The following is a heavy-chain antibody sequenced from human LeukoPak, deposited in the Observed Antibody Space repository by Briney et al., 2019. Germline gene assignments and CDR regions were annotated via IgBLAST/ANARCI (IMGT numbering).Heavy chain of an antibody. CDR2: ISDSGGST. D-gene: IGHD3-22*01. CDR3: AKDRATYYYDSSGYYYM. CDR1: GFTFSSYA. V-gene: IGHV3-23*01. Sequence: GGSLRLSCAASGFTFSSYAMSWVRQAPGKGLEWVAAISDSGGSTYYADSVKGRFTISRDNSKNTLYLQMNSLRAEDTAVYYCAKDRATYYYDSSGYYYMWGQGTLVTVSS. J-gene: IGHJ4*02.